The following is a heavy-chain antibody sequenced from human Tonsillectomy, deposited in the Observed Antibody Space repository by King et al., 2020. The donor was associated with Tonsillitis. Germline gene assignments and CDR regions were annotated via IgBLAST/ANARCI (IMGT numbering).Heavy chain of an antibody. J-gene: IGHJ6*02. D-gene: IGHD1-26*01. CDR1: GGSISSYY. CDR2: IYSSGRT. Sequence: QLQESGPGLVKPSETLSLTCTVSGGSISSYYWSWIRQPAGKGLEWIGRIYSSGRTNYNPSLKSRVTMSVDTSKNQFSLKLSSVTAADTALYYCARDRIGPSYYYYGMDVWGQGTTVTVSS. V-gene: IGHV4-4*07. CDR3: ARDRIGPSYYYYGMDV.